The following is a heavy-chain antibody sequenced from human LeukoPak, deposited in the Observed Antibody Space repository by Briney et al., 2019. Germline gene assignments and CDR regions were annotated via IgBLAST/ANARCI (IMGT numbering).Heavy chain of an antibody. Sequence: PSETLSLTCTVSGGSISSYYWSWIRQPPGKGLEWIGYIYYSGSTNYNPSLKSRVTMSVDTSKNQFSLKLSSVTAADTAVYYCARWGGLRGNYFDYWGQGTLVTVSS. D-gene: IGHD2-21*02. CDR1: GGSISSYY. V-gene: IGHV4-59*12. CDR2: IYYSGST. CDR3: ARWGGLRGNYFDY. J-gene: IGHJ4*02.